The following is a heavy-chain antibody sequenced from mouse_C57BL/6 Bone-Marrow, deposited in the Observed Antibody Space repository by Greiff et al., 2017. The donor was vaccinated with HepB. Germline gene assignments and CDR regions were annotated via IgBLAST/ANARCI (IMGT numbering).Heavy chain of an antibody. D-gene: IGHD1-1*01. J-gene: IGHJ2*01. CDR3: ARDLLPYSDY. Sequence: EVQRVESGGGLVKPGGSLKLSCAASGFTFSSYAMSWVRQTPEKRLEWVATISDGGSYTYYPDNVKGRFTISRDNAKNNLYLQMSHLKSEDTAMYYCARDLLPYSDYWGQGTTLTVSS. CDR2: ISDGGSYT. CDR1: GFTFSSYA. V-gene: IGHV5-4*01.